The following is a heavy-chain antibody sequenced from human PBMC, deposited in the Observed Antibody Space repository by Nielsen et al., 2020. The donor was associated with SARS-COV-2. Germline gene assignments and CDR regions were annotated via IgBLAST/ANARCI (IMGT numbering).Heavy chain of an antibody. J-gene: IGHJ3*02. D-gene: IGHD3-22*01. V-gene: IGHV1-69*02. CDR3: ARPITYYYDSSGYPDAFGI. Sequence: WVRQAPGQGLEWMGRIIPILGIANYAQKFQGRVTITADKSTSTAYMELSSLRSEDTAVYYCARPITYYYDSSGYPDAFGIWGQGTMVTVSS. CDR2: IIPILGIA.